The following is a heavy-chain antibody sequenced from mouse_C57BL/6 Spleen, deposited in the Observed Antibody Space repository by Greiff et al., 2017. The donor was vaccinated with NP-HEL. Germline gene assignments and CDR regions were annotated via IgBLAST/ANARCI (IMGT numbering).Heavy chain of an antibody. J-gene: IGHJ4*01. CDR2: FYPGSGSI. CDR1: GYTFTEYT. CDR3: ARHEDDYYGSSYDYAMDY. Sequence: VQLKESGAELVKPGASVKLSCKASGYTFTEYTIHWVKQRSGQGLEWIGWFYPGSGSIKYNEKFKDKATLTADKSSSTVYMELSRLTSEDSAVYFCARHEDDYYGSSYDYAMDYWGQGTSVTVSS. V-gene: IGHV1-62-2*01. D-gene: IGHD1-1*01.